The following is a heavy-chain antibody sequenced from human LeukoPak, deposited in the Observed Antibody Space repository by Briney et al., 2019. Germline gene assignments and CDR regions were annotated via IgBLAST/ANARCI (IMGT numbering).Heavy chain of an antibody. J-gene: IGHJ4*02. CDR2: IYYSGST. CDR3: ARHYKQQLVGGVY. CDR1: GGSISSSSYY. V-gene: IGHV4-39*01. Sequence: SETLSLTCTVSGGSISSSSYYWGWIRQPPGKGLEWIGSIYYSGSTYYNPSLKSRVTISVDTSKNQFSLKLSSVTAADTAVYYCARHYKQQLVGGVYWGQGTLVTVSS. D-gene: IGHD6-13*01.